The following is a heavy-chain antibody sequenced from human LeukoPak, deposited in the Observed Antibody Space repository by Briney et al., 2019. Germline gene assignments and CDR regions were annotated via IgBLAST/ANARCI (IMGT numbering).Heavy chain of an antibody. CDR3: AREKCTNGVCHDAFDI. Sequence: GRSLRLSCAASGFTFDDYAMHWVRQAPGKGLEWVSGISWNSGSIGYADSVKGRFTISRDNAKNSLYLQMNSLRAEDTAVYYCAREKCTNGVCHDAFDIWGQGTMVTVSS. V-gene: IGHV3-9*01. CDR2: ISWNSGSI. D-gene: IGHD2-8*01. J-gene: IGHJ3*02. CDR1: GFTFDDYA.